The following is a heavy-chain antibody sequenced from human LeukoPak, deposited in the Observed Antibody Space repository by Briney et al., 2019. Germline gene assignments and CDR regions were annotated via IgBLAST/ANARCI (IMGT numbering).Heavy chain of an antibody. CDR3: TRDPRHFDS. V-gene: IGHV3-11*04. J-gene: IGHJ5*01. D-gene: IGHD6-6*01. CDR2: IRGSGHDI. CDR1: GFTFSDSY. Sequence: GGSLRLSCAASGFTFSDSYMTWVRQAPGKGVEWVAYIRGSGHDINYSDSVKGRFTISRDNAKNSLYLQMSSLRVEDTAVYYCTRDPRHFDSCGQGTLVTVSS.